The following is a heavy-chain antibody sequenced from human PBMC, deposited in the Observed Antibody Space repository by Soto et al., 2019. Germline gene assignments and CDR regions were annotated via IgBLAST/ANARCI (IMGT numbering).Heavy chain of an antibody. CDR2: ISGSGGST. CDR1: GFTFSSYA. Sequence: EVQLLESGGGLVQPGGSPRLSCAASGFTFSSYAMSWVRQAPGKGLEWVSAISGSGGSTYYADSVKGRFTISRDNSKNTLYLQMNSLRAEDTAVYYCAKAMVRGVTYIYYFDYWGQGTLVTVSS. D-gene: IGHD3-10*01. CDR3: AKAMVRGVTYIYYFDY. J-gene: IGHJ4*02. V-gene: IGHV3-23*01.